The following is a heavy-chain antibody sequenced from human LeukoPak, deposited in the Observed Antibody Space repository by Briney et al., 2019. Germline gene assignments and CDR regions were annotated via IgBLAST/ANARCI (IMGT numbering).Heavy chain of an antibody. J-gene: IGHJ4*02. CDR3: ARNKGSWGIDY. D-gene: IGHD6-13*01. CDR1: GGSIRSHY. CDR2: IYYSGST. Sequence: TASETLSLTCTVSGGSIRSHYWSWIRQPPGKGLEWIGYIYYSGSTNYNPSLKSRVTISVDTSKNQFSLKLSSVTAADTAVYYCARNKGSWGIDYWGQGTLVTVSS. V-gene: IGHV4-59*11.